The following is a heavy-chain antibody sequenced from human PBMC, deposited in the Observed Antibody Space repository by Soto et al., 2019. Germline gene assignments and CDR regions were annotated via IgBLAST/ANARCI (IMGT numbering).Heavy chain of an antibody. CDR3: ARDPLRVLEWATPGGYFDL. CDR1: GYTFTSYG. J-gene: IGHJ2*01. Sequence: QVQLVQSGAEVKKPGASVKVSCKASGYTFTSYGISWVRQAPGQGLEWMGWISAYNGNTNYAQKLQGRVTMTTDTSTSTAYMELRSLRSDDTAVYYCARDPLRVLEWATPGGYFDLWGRGTLVTVAS. V-gene: IGHV1-18*04. D-gene: IGHD3-3*01. CDR2: ISAYNGNT.